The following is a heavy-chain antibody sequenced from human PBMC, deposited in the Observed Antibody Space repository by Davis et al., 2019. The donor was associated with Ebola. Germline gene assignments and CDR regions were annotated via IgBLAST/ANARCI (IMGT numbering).Heavy chain of an antibody. CDR1: GYTFPASG. CDR2: MSGFNNNT. J-gene: IGHJ4*02. Sequence: GESLMIPCKGSGYTFPASGITWVRQAPGQGLEWKGWMSGFNNNTHYAEQFQGRVTMTTDTSTSTAYMELRSLRSDDTAVYYCARQWGITLGLDYWGQGTLVTVSS. D-gene: IGHD3-10*01. V-gene: IGHV1-18*01. CDR3: ARQWGITLGLDY.